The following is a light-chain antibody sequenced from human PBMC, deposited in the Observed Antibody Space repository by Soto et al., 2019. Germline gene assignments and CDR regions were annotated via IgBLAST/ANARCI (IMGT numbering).Light chain of an antibody. CDR1: QGISNN. CDR3: QQYSNWPRT. V-gene: IGKV3-15*01. J-gene: IGKJ1*01. CDR2: GAS. Sequence: EIVITQSPATLSVSPGERATLSCRAGQGISNNLAWYQQKPGQAPRLLIYGASTRATGIPARFTGSGSGTEFTLTISSLQSEDFAVYYCQQYSNWPRTFGQGTKVDIK.